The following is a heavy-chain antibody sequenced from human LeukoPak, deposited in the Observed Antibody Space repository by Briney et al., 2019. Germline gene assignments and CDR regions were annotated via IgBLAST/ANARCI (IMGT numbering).Heavy chain of an antibody. D-gene: IGHD5-24*01. Sequence: SETLSLTCTVSGGSISSGSCYWSRIRQPAGKGLEWIGRIYTSGSTNYNPSLKSRVTISVDTSKNQFSLKLSSVTAADTAVYYCAREVEMATIYWGQGTLVTVSS. V-gene: IGHV4-61*02. J-gene: IGHJ4*02. CDR3: AREVEMATIY. CDR1: GGSISSGSCY. CDR2: IYTSGST.